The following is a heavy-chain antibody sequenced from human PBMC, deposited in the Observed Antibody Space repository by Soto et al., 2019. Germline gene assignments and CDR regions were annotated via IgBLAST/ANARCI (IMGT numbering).Heavy chain of an antibody. CDR2: IYSGGST. CDR1: GFTVSSNY. Sequence: GGSLRLSCAASGFTVSSNYMSWVRQAPGKGLEWVSVIYSGGSTYYADSVKGRFTISRDNSKNTLYLQMNSLGAEDTAVYYCARDHSSGTTYAFDIWGQGTMVTVSS. J-gene: IGHJ3*02. V-gene: IGHV3-53*01. CDR3: ARDHSSGTTYAFDI. D-gene: IGHD3-3*01.